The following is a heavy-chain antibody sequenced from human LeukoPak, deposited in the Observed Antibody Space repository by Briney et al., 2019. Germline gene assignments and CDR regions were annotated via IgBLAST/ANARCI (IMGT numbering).Heavy chain of an antibody. D-gene: IGHD2/OR15-2a*01. CDR1: GFTFSNYW. J-gene: IGHJ4*02. CDR3: ARDLYY. CDR2: INNDGSNA. Sequence: GGSLRPSCAASGFTFSNYWMHWVRQAPGKGLIWVSRINNDGSNAAYADSVKGRFTISRDNAKNTLYLQMNSLRAEDTAVYYCARDLYYWGQGTLVTVSS. V-gene: IGHV3-74*03.